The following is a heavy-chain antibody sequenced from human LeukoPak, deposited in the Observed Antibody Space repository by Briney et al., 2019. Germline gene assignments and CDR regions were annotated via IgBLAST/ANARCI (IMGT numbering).Heavy chain of an antibody. V-gene: IGHV1-2*02. CDR3: ARDFTTDYGDNG. J-gene: IGHJ4*02. Sequence: GASVKVSCKASGYTFTGYYMHWVRQAPGQGLEWMGWINPNSGGTNYAQKFQGRVAMTRDTSISTAYMELSRLRSDDTAAYYCARDFTTDYGDNGWGQGTLVTVSS. CDR2: INPNSGGT. CDR1: GYTFTGYY. D-gene: IGHD4-17*01.